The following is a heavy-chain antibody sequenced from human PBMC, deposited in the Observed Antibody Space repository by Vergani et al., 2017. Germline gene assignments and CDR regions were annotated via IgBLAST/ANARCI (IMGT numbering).Heavy chain of an antibody. J-gene: IGHJ4*02. CDR1: GGSISSGGYY. V-gene: IGHV4-31*03. D-gene: IGHD2-15*01. CDR3: AGVEGYCSGGSCYSKRLYFCV. CDR2: IYYSGST. Sequence: QVQLQESGPGLVKPSQTLSLTCTVSGGSISSGGYYWSWIRQHPGKGLEWIGYIYYSGSTYYNPSLKSRVTISVDTSKNQFSLKLSSVTAADTAVYYCAGVEGYCSGGSCYSKRLYFCVWGQGTLVTVSS.